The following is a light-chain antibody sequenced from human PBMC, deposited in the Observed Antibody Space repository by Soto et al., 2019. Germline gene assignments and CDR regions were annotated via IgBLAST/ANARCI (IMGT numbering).Light chain of an antibody. J-gene: IGKJ1*01. V-gene: IGKV1-27*01. CDR1: QSFSTY. Sequence: DIQMTQSPSSLSASVGDRVTITCRASQSFSTYLAWYQQKPGKVPKLLISGISTLQSGVPSRFSGSGYGTEFTLTISSLQPEDFATYYCQQSYSTPRTFGQGTKVDIK. CDR3: QQSYSTPRT. CDR2: GIS.